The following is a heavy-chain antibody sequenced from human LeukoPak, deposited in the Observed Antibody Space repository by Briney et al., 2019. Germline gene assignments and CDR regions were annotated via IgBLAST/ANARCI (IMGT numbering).Heavy chain of an antibody. D-gene: IGHD2/OR15-2a*01. CDR3: ARAKNRAYAFDI. J-gene: IGHJ3*02. CDR1: GYTFTSYY. Sequence: ASVKVSCKASGYTFTSYYMHWVRQAPGQGLEWIGIINPSGGSTSCAQKFQGRVTMTRGTSTSTVYMELSSLRSEDTAVYYCARAKNRAYAFDIWGQGTMVTVSS. V-gene: IGHV1-46*01. CDR2: INPSGGST.